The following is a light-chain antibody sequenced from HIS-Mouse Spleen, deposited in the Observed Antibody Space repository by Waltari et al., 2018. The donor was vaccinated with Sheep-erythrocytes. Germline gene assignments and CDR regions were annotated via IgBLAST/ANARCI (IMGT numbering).Light chain of an antibody. CDR1: SSDVGSYNL. CDR2: EGS. CDR3: CSYAGSSTPWV. Sequence: QSALTQPASVSGSPGQSITISCTGTSSDVGSYNLFSWYQQHPGKAPKLMIYEGSKRPSGVSNRFSGCKSGNTASLTISGLQAEDEADYYCCSYAGSSTPWVFGGGTKLTVL. J-gene: IGLJ3*02. V-gene: IGLV2-23*01.